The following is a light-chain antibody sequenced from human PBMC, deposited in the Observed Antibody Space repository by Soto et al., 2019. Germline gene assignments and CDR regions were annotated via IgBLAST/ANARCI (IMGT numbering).Light chain of an antibody. Sequence: QSVLTQPPSVSAAPGQKVTISCSGSSSNIESNYVSWYQQLPGRAPKLLIYDSNKRPSGIPDRFSGSKSGTSATLGITGLQTGDEADYYCGTWDSSLSAGVFGGGTQLTVL. CDR3: GTWDSSLSAGV. V-gene: IGLV1-51*01. J-gene: IGLJ3*02. CDR1: SSNIESNY. CDR2: DSN.